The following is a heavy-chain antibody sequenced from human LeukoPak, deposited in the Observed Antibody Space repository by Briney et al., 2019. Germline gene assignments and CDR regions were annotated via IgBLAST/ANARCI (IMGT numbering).Heavy chain of an antibody. CDR2: ISSSSSYI. J-gene: IGHJ2*01. D-gene: IGHD3-22*01. CDR3: ARDADTSGSYWYFDL. Sequence: GGSLRPSCAASGFTFSSYSMNWVRQAPGKGLEWVSSISSSSSYIYYADSVKGRFTISRDNAKNSLYLQMHSLRAEDTAVYYCARDADTSGSYWYFDLWGRGTQVTVSS. V-gene: IGHV3-21*01. CDR1: GFTFSSYS.